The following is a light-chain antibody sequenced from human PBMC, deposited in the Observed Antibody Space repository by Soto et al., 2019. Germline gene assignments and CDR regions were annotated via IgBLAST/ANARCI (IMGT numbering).Light chain of an antibody. CDR3: QHCNNWPIT. CDR1: QSVSSN. J-gene: IGKJ5*01. Sequence: EIVLTQSAATLSVSPGESATLSCRASQSVSSNLAWYQQKPGQAPRLLIYGASTRATGFPARFSGSGSGTEFTLTISSLQSEDFAVYYCQHCNNWPITFGQGTRLENK. V-gene: IGKV3-15*01. CDR2: GAS.